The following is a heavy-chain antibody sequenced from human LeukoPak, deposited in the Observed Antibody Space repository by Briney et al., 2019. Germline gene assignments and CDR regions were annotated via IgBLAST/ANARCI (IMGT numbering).Heavy chain of an antibody. D-gene: IGHD2-15*01. V-gene: IGHV1-2*02. CDR2: INPNSGGT. CDR3: ARAQRGYCSGGSCYVLSY. Sequence: ASVKVSCKASGYTFTGYYMHWMRQAPGQGLEWMGWINPNSGGTNYAQKFQGRVTMTRDTSISTAYMELSRLRSDDTAVYYCARAQRGYCSGGSCYVLSYWGQGTLVTVSS. J-gene: IGHJ4*02. CDR1: GYTFTGYY.